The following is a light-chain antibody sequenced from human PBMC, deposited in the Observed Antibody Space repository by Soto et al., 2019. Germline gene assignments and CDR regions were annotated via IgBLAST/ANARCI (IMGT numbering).Light chain of an antibody. CDR1: SSDVGAYNY. CDR2: DVS. CDR3: SSYTSISTYV. J-gene: IGLJ1*01. Sequence: QSALTQPASVSGSPGQSITISCTGTSSDVGAYNYVSWYQQHPGKAPKLMIYDVSDRPSGVSNRFSGSKSGNTASLTISGLQAEYEADYSCSSYTSISTYVFGTGTNVNVL. V-gene: IGLV2-14*01.